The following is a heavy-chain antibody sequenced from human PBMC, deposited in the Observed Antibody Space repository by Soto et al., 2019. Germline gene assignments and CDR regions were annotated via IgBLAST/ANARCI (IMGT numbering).Heavy chain of an antibody. CDR3: VRVNTGYYYDV. CDR2: TRNKANRYST. D-gene: IGHD3-22*01. CDR1: GFTFSDHC. J-gene: IGHJ6*02. V-gene: IGHV3-72*01. Sequence: PGGSLRLSCAVSGFTFSDHCMDWVRQAPGKGLEWVGRTRNKANRYSTEYAASVKGRFTISRDESKNSMYLQMNSLKIEDTAVYYCVRVNTGYYYDVWGQGTTVTVSS.